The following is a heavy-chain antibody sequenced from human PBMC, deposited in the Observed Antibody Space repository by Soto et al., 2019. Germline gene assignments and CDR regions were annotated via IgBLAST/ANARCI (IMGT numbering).Heavy chain of an antibody. CDR3: ARVGYQLLKRFDP. CDR1: GGSFSGYY. D-gene: IGHD2-2*01. J-gene: IGHJ5*02. V-gene: IGHV4-34*01. CDR2: INHSGST. Sequence: SETLSLTCAVYGGSFSGYYWSWIRQPPGKGLEWIGEINHSGSTNYNPSLKSRVTISVDTSKNQFSLKLSSVTAADTAVYYCARVGYQLLKRFDPWGQGTLVTVSS.